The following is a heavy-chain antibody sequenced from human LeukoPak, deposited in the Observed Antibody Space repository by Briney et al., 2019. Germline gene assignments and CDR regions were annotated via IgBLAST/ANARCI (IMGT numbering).Heavy chain of an antibody. D-gene: IGHD3-3*01. V-gene: IGHV1-69*05. CDR1: GGTFSSYA. CDR3: ASIQYDFWSGYQYYFDY. Sequence: SVKVSCKAPGGTFSSYAISWVRQAPGQGLEWMGGIIPIFGTANYAQKFQGRVTITTDESTSTAYMELSSLRSEDTAVYYCASIQYDFWSGYQYYFDYWGQGTLVTVSS. J-gene: IGHJ4*02. CDR2: IIPIFGTA.